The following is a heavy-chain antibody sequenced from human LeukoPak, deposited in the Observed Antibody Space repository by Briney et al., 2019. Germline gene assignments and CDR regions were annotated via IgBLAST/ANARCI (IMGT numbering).Heavy chain of an antibody. J-gene: IGHJ4*02. CDR3: TRGDPVPNAKYYSDS. V-gene: IGHV3-49*04. Sequence: GRSLRLSCTASGFSVGDYAINWVRQAAGKGLGWVGLIRSEIYGGTAVYAASVGGRFTVSRDDPTTTAYLQMNSLKTEDTAVYFCTRGDPVPNAKYYSDSWGQGTLVTVSS. CDR1: GFSVGDYA. D-gene: IGHD2-8*01. CDR2: IRSEIYGGTA.